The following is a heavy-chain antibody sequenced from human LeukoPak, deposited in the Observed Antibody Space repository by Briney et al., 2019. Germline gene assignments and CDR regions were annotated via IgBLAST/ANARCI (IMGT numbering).Heavy chain of an antibody. CDR2: ISGSGGST. J-gene: IGHJ4*02. V-gene: IGHV3-23*01. D-gene: IGHD5-12*01. CDR1: GFTFSGSW. Sequence: GGSLRLSCTASGFTFSGSWMTWVRQAPGKGLEWVSAISGSGGSTYYADSVKGRFTISRDNSKNTLYLQMNSLRAEDTAVYFCARMYRGYTGYDLPYWGQGTLVTVSS. CDR3: ARMYRGYTGYDLPY.